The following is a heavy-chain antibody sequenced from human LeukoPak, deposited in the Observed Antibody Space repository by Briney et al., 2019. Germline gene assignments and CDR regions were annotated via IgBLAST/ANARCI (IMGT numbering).Heavy chain of an antibody. V-gene: IGHV3-53*01. D-gene: IGHD6-13*01. CDR3: ARSRTRIAAAGLDY. J-gene: IGHJ4*02. CDR2: IYGGGST. CDR1: GLSVSSNF. Sequence: GGSLRLSCAATGLSVSSNFMSWVRQAPGKGLEWVSVIYGGGSTYYADSVKGRFTISRDTPKNTLYLQMNSLRVEDTAVYYCARSRTRIAAAGLDYWGQGTLVTVSS.